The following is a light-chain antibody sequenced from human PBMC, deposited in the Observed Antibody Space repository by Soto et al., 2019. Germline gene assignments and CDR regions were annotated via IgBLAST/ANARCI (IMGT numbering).Light chain of an antibody. J-gene: IGKJ5*01. CDR1: QSVRRN. CDR3: QQYNNWPPAIT. Sequence: EIVMTQSPATLSVSPGERVTLSCRASQSVRRNLAWYQQKPGQAPRLLIYGASTRATGIPARFSGSGSGTEFTLTISSLQPEDFAVYYCQQYNNWPPAITFGQGTRLEIK. V-gene: IGKV3-15*01. CDR2: GAS.